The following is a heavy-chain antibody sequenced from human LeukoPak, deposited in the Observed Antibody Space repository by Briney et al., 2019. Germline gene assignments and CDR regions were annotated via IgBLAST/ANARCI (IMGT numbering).Heavy chain of an antibody. V-gene: IGHV1-69*10. D-gene: IGHD2-21*02. J-gene: IGHJ6*03. CDR3: ARVDHIVVVTAAGVNYYYYMDV. Sequence: SVKVSCKASGDTFKNYTLSWVRQAPGQGLEWMGEIIPIFDIVNYAQNFQGRVTITADKSTSTAYMELSSLGSEDTAVYYCARVDHIVVVTAAGVNYYYYMDVWGKGTTVTISS. CDR2: IIPIFDIV. CDR1: GDTFKNYT.